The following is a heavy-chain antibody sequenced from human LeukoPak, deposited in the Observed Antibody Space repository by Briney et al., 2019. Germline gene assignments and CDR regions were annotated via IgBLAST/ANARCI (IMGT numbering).Heavy chain of an antibody. J-gene: IGHJ4*02. D-gene: IGHD1-26*01. CDR3: ARDRRELLPPYDY. V-gene: IGHV1-69*13. CDR1: GGTFSSYA. Sequence: SVKVSCKASGGTFSSYAISWVRQAPGQGLEWMGGIIPIFGTANYAQKFQGRVTITADESTSTAYMELSSLRSEDTAVYYCARDRRELLPPYDYWGQGTLVTVSS. CDR2: IIPIFGTA.